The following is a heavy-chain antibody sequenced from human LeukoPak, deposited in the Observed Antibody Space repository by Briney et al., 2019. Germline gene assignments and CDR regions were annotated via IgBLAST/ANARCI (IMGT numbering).Heavy chain of an antibody. J-gene: IGHJ6*03. CDR3: AKDSSWFISIYMDV. V-gene: IGHV3-30*02. Sequence: GGSLRLSCAASGFTFSSYGMHWVRQAPGKGLEWVAFIRSDGSNKYYADSVKGRFTISRDNSKNTLYLQMNSLRAEDTAVYYCAKDSSWFISIYMDVWGKGTTVTISS. CDR2: IRSDGSNK. D-gene: IGHD2/OR15-2a*01. CDR1: GFTFSSYG.